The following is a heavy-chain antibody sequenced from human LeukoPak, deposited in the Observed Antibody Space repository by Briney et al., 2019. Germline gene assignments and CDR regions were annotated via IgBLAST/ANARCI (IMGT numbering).Heavy chain of an antibody. V-gene: IGHV3-30*02. CDR2: IRYDGSNK. CDR1: GFTFSSYG. Sequence: GGSLRLSCAASGFTFSSYGMHWVRQAPGKGLEWVAFIRYDGSNKYYADSVKGRFTISRDNSKNTLYLQMNSLRAEDTAVYYCAKDRSVLATLQVVVRDVAFDIWGQGTMATVSS. D-gene: IGHD3-22*01. J-gene: IGHJ3*02. CDR3: AKDRSVLATLQVVVRDVAFDI.